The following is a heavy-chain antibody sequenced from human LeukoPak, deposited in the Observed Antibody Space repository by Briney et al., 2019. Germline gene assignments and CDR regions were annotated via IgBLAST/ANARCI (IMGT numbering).Heavy chain of an antibody. CDR2: INHSGST. J-gene: IGHJ4*02. CDR1: GGSFSGYY. V-gene: IGHV4-34*01. CDR3: ARGYSYGLDY. Sequence: SETLSLTCAVYGGSFSGYYWSWIRQPPGKGLGWIGEINHSGSTYYNPSLKSRVTISVDTSKNQFSLKLSSVTAADTAVYYCARGYSYGLDYWGQGTLVTVSS. D-gene: IGHD5-18*01.